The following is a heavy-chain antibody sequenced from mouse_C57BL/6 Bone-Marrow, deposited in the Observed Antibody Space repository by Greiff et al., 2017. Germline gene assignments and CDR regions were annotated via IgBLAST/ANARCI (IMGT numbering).Heavy chain of an antibody. V-gene: IGHV1-7*01. CDR2: INPSSGYT. J-gene: IGHJ2*01. CDR1: GYTFTSYW. D-gene: IGHD1-1*01. Sequence: VQLQQSGAELAKPGASVKLSCKASGYTFTSYWMHWVKQRPGQGLEWIGYINPSSGYTKYNQKFKDKATLTADKSSSTAYKQLSSLTYEDPAVYYCARRKLLRSYIDYWGQGTTLTVST. CDR3: ARRKLLRSYIDY.